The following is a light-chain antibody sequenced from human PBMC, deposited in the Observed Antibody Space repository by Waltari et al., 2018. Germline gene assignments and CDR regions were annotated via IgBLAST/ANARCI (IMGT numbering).Light chain of an antibody. J-gene: IGKJ4*01. Sequence: QLTQSPSSLSASVGDRVTITCRASQGISSFLALYQQKAGKAPKLLIYAASTLQSGGPSRFSGSGSGTDFTLTISSLQPEDFATYYCQQLNSYPPTFGGGTKVEIK. CDR3: QQLNSYPPT. CDR1: QGISSF. CDR2: AAS. V-gene: IGKV1-9*01.